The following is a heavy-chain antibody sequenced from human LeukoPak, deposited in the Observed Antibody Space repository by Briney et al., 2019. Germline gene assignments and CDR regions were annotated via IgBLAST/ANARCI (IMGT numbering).Heavy chain of an antibody. Sequence: GGSLRLSCAASEFTFSTYTMHWVRQAPGKGLEWVAVISYDGSNKYYADSVKGRFTISRDNSKNTVYLQVNNLRAEDTALYYCATTQWLAKRLDYWGQGTLVTVSS. J-gene: IGHJ4*02. V-gene: IGHV3-30-3*01. CDR1: EFTFSTYT. CDR3: ATTQWLAKRLDY. CDR2: ISYDGSNK. D-gene: IGHD6-19*01.